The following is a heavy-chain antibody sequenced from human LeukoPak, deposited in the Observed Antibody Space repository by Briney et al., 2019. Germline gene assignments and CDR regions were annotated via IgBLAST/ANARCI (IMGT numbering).Heavy chain of an antibody. CDR1: GFTFSSYG. D-gene: IGHD2-21*01. CDR3: VKDDGTYYFDS. J-gene: IGHJ4*02. V-gene: IGHV3-30*02. CDR2: TRYDGSNK. Sequence: GGSLRLSCKASGFTFSSYGMHWVRQAQGKGLQWVAFTRYDGSNKDYADFVNGRFTISRDNSEDMLYLEMNSLSPEDTAVYYCVKDDGTYYFDSWGRGTLVTVST.